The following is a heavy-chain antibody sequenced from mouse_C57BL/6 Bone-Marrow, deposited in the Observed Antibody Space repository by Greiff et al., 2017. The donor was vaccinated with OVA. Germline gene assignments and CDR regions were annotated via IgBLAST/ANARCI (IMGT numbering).Heavy chain of an antibody. CDR2: LYPGSGNT. J-gene: IGHJ2*01. CDR3: ARTGTLDD. V-gene: IGHV1-66*01. Sequence: QVQLQQSGPELLKPGASVKISCKASGYSFTSYYIHWVKQRPGQGLEWIGWLYPGSGNTKYNEKFKGKATLTADTSSSTAYMQLSSLTSEDSAVEYCARTGTLDDWGQGTTLTVSS. CDR1: GYSFTSYY. D-gene: IGHD4-1*01.